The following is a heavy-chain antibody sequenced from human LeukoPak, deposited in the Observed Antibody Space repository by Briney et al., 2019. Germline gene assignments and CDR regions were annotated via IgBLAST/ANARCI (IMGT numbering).Heavy chain of an antibody. CDR3: ATSQSGYCSSTSCYMHAFDI. CDR2: IYPGDSDT. J-gene: IGHJ3*02. Sequence: GESLKISCKGSGYSFTSYWIGWVRQMPGKGLEWMGIIYPGDSDTRYSPSFQGQVTISADKSIRTAYLQWSSLKASDTAMYYCATSQSGYCSSTSCYMHAFDIWGQGTMVTVSS. CDR1: GYSFTSYW. D-gene: IGHD2-2*02. V-gene: IGHV5-51*01.